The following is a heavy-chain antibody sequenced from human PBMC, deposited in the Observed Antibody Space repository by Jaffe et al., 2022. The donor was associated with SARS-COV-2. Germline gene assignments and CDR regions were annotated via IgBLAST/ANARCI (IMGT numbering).Heavy chain of an antibody. CDR3: SRRPETGLFDY. CDR1: GFSLSTSGLG. CDR2: IYWNDDK. J-gene: IGHJ4*02. V-gene: IGHV2-5*01. D-gene: IGHD3-9*01. Sequence: QITLKESGPTLVKPTQTLTLTCTFSGFSLSTSGLGVGWIRQPPGKALEWLAVIYWNDDKRYSPSLKSRLTITKDTSRNQVVLTMTNMDPADTATYYCSRRPETGLFDYWGQGTLVTVSS.